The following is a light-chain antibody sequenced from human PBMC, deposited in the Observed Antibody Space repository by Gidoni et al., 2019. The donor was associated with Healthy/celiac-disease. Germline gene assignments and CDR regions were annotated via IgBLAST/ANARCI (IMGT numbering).Light chain of an antibody. J-gene: IGKJ1*01. CDR3: QQSYSTPPWT. CDR1: QSISSY. V-gene: IGKV1-39*01. CDR2: AAS. Sequence: IQMTQSPSSLSASVGDRVTITCRASQSISSYLNWYQKKPGKAPKLLIYAASSLQSGVPSRFSGSGYGTDFTLTISSLQPEDFATYYCQQSYSTPPWTFXXXTKVEIK.